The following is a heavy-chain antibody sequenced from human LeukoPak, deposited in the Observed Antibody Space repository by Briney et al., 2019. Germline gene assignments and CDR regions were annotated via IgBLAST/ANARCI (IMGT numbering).Heavy chain of an antibody. D-gene: IGHD5-18*01. J-gene: IGHJ4*02. CDR3: AKGDTAMVWTDY. Sequence: GGSLRLFCAASGFTFSSYAMSWVRQAPGKGLEWVSAISGSGGSTYYADSVKGRFTISRDNSKNTLYLQMNSLRAEDTAVYYCAKGDTAMVWTDYWGQGTLVTVSS. CDR1: GFTFSSYA. CDR2: ISGSGGST. V-gene: IGHV3-23*01.